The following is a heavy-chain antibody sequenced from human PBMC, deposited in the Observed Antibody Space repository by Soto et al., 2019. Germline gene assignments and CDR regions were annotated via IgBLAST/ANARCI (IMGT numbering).Heavy chain of an antibody. CDR2: IYYSWST. CDR1: GGSISSYY. CDR3: ARDRDISHYYGSGKYAFDI. Sequence: SETLSLTCTVSGGSISSYYWSWIRQPPGKGLEWIGYIYYSWSTNYNPSLKSRVTISVDTSKNQFSRKLSSVTAADTAVYYCARDRDISHYYGSGKYAFDIWGQGTMVTVSS. J-gene: IGHJ3*02. V-gene: IGHV4-59*01. D-gene: IGHD3-10*01.